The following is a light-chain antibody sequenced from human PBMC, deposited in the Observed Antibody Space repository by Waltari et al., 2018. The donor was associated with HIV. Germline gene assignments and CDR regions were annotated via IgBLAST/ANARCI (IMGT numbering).Light chain of an antibody. CDR3: SSYSPRGFVM. V-gene: IGLV2-14*01. Sequence: HSVLTQPASVSRSPGHSITLSCSAATPDLTSLTFVSLYQQSPVRAPKLIFFEVSSRPSGISDRFSGSKSGDTASLTISALRTEDEADYFCSSYSPRGFVMFGGGTKVTVL. J-gene: IGLJ3*02. CDR2: EVS. CDR1: TPDLTSLTF.